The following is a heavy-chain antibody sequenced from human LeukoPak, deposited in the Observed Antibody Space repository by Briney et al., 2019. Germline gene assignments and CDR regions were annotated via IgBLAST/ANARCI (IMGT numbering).Heavy chain of an antibody. J-gene: IGHJ6*02. V-gene: IGHV1-24*01. CDR3: ATDRSGYDLGYYGLDV. CDR1: GYTFTRYY. CDR2: FDPEDEEI. Sequence: GASVKVSCKASGYTFTRYYIHWVRQAPGQGLEWMGGFDPEDEEIIYAPKFQARVTLTADESTNTVFMRLTSLRSDDTAVYYCATDRSGYDLGYYGLDVWGRGTTVTVS. D-gene: IGHD5-12*01.